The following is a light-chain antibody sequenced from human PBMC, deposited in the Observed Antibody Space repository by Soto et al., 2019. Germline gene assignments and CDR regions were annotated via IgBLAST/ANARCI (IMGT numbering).Light chain of an antibody. CDR1: KSVSNN. Sequence: EVVLTQSPATLSVSQGERAILSCRASKSVSNNLAWYQQKPGQAPRLLIYGASTRATGIPARFSGSWSGTEFTLTISSLQSEDSAVYFCQHYNEWPLTFGGGTKVEI. CDR2: GAS. CDR3: QHYNEWPLT. J-gene: IGKJ4*02. V-gene: IGKV3-15*01.